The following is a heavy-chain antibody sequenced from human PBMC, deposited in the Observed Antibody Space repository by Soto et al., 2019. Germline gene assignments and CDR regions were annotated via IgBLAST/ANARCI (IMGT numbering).Heavy chain of an antibody. V-gene: IGHV3-48*01. Sequence: EVQLVDSGGGLVQPGGSLRLSCAASGFTFSTYGMNWVRQAPGKGLEWVSYITSSSSYIYLADSVKGRFTISRDNAKNSLYLQMNSLRAEDTAVYYCARGDYHLDVWGQGTTVTVSS. D-gene: IGHD4-17*01. CDR2: ITSSSSYI. J-gene: IGHJ6*02. CDR1: GFTFSTYG. CDR3: ARGDYHLDV.